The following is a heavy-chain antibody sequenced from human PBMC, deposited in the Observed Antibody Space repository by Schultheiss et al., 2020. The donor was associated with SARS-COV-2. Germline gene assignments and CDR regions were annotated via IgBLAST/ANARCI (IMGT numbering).Heavy chain of an antibody. D-gene: IGHD6-13*01. Sequence: SETLSLTCAVSGGSISSGGYSWSWIRQPPGKGLEWIGYIYHSGSTYYNPSLKSRVTISVDTSKNQFSLKLSSVTAADTAVYYCARDNPAVWGQGTLVTVSS. CDR2: IYHSGST. CDR3: ARDNPAV. J-gene: IGHJ4*02. V-gene: IGHV4-30-2*01. CDR1: GGSISSGGYS.